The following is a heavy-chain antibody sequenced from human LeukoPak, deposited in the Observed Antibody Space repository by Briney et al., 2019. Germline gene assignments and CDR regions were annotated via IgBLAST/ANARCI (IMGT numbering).Heavy chain of an antibody. CDR2: IDPSDSYT. CDR1: GYSFTSYW. D-gene: IGHD2-2*01. Sequence: GESLMISCRGSGYSFTSYWISWVRQMPGKGLEWMGRIDPSDSYTNYSPSFQGHVTISADKSISTAYLQWSSLKASDTAMYYCARQGGSTSRYGMDVWGQGTTVTVSS. CDR3: ARQGGSTSRYGMDV. V-gene: IGHV5-10-1*01. J-gene: IGHJ6*02.